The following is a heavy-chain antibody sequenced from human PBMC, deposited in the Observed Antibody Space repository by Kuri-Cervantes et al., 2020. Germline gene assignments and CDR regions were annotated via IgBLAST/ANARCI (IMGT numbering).Heavy chain of an antibody. J-gene: IGHJ4*02. CDR3: AKSRDLIVVVSSFDY. D-gene: IGHD3-22*01. CDR1: GFTFGDYG. CDR2: IRGSGDST. V-gene: IGHV3-23*01. Sequence: GGSLRLSCIASGFTFGDYGMSWVRQAPGKGLEWVSTIRGSGDSTYYSDFVKGRFTISRDNSKNTLYLQMNSLRAEDTASYYCAKSRDLIVVVSSFDYWGQGTLVTVSS.